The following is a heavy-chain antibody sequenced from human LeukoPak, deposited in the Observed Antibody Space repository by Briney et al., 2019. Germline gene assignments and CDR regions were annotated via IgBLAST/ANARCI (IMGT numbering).Heavy chain of an antibody. V-gene: IGHV3-30-3*01. D-gene: IGHD6-19*01. Sequence: GGSLRLSCAGYGFTFSRYAMHWVREAPGKGLEWLAVIASDGNDKHYADSVRGRFTISRDNPKNTLYLQMNSLRTEDTAVYYCARDRERIAVYYFDYWGQGSLVTVSS. CDR2: IASDGNDK. J-gene: IGHJ4*02. CDR3: ARDRERIAVYYFDY. CDR1: GFTFSRYA.